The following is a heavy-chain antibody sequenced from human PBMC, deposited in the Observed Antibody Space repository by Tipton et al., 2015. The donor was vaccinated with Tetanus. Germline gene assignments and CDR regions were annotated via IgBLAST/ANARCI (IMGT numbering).Heavy chain of an antibody. J-gene: IGHJ4*02. CDR3: ARGEAAGMQGFGY. V-gene: IGHV1-69*01. D-gene: IGHD6-13*01. CDR2: IIPVFGTP. Sequence: QLVQSGPEVKEPGSSVKVSRKFSGGTFSTFPINWVRQAPGQGLEWMGQIIPVFGTPNYARNFQGRVTITADESTSTAYLEVNSLRSEDTAVYYCARGEAAGMQGFGYWGQGTQVTVSS. CDR1: GGTFSTFP.